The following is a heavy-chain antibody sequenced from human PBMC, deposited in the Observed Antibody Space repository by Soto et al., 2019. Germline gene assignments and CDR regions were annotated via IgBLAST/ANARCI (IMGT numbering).Heavy chain of an antibody. J-gene: IGHJ4*02. CDR1: GGTFSSYA. D-gene: IGHD2-2*01. CDR2: IIPIFGTA. Sequence: QVQLVQSGAEVKTPGSSVKVSCKASGGTFSSYAISWVRQAPGQGLEWMGGIIPIFGTAKYAQKFQGRVTITADESTSTAYMELSSLRSEDTAVYYCARTFDLGYCSSTSCYGTFDYWGQGTLVTVSS. CDR3: ARTFDLGYCSSTSCYGTFDY. V-gene: IGHV1-69*01.